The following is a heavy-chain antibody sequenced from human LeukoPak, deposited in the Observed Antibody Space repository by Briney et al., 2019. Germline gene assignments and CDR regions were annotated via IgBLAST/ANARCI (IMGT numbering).Heavy chain of an antibody. D-gene: IGHD3-16*01. CDR3: VRGPALHKNWVGGRWFDP. CDR1: GYTFTNYD. V-gene: IGHV1-8*01. Sequence: ASVKVSCKASGYTFTNYDINWVRQATGQGLEWMGWMNPKTGNTGYAQKFQGRVTMTRDTSESTAYMELSSLRSEDTAMYYCVRGPALHKNWVGGRWFDPWGQGTLVTVSS. CDR2: MNPKTGNT. J-gene: IGHJ5*02.